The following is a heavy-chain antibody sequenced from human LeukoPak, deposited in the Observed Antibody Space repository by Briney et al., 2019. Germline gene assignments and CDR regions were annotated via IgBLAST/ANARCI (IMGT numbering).Heavy chain of an antibody. J-gene: IGHJ4*02. CDR1: GFTFSTYW. Sequence: GGSLRLSCAASGFTFSTYWMHWVRQAPGKGLAWVARIRPEGTTTAYADSVKGRFTIPRDNAKNTLFLQMNSLSAEDTAVYYCARDLDWILFDYWGQGTLVTVSS. CDR3: ARDLDWILFDY. CDR2: IRPEGTTT. D-gene: IGHD3-9*01. V-gene: IGHV3-74*03.